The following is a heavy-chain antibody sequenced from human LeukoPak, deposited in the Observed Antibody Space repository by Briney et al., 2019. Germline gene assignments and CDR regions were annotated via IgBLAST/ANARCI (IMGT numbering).Heavy chain of an antibody. J-gene: IGHJ5*01. CDR1: GDSVSSNGAA. V-gene: IGHV6-1*01. CDR3: VRGNYWFDS. CDR2: TYYRSKGYN. Sequence: LSQTLSLTCAISGDSVSSNGAAWNWIRQSPSRDLEWPGRTYYRSKGYNDRAVSVKSRITINPDTSKNQFSLQLNSVTPEDTAVYYCVRGNYWFDSWGQGTLVTVSS.